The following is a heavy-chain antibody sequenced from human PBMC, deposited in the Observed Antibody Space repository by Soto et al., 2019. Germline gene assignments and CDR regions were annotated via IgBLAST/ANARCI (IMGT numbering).Heavy chain of an antibody. Sequence: SETLSLTCTVSGGSISSYYWSWIRQPPGKGLEWIGYIYYSGSTNYNPSLKSRVTISVDTSKNQFSLKLSSVTAADTAVYYCARHRRPPSYKDAFDIWGQGTMVTVSS. CDR3: ARHRRPPSYKDAFDI. D-gene: IGHD5-18*01. J-gene: IGHJ3*02. CDR1: GGSISSYY. V-gene: IGHV4-59*08. CDR2: IYYSGST.